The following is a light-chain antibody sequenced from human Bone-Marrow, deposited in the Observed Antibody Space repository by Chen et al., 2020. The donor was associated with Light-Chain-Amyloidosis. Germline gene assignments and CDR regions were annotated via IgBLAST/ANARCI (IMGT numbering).Light chain of an antibody. V-gene: IGLV1-40*01. CDR3: QTYDTTLSDPV. Sequence: QSVLTQPPSVSGAPGQRVTISCAGSSANIGTGYDVHWYQQPPCSAPKVVIYSNSNRPSGVPDRFSGTTAGSSAALVITGVQDEDEADYYCQTYDTTLSDPVFGGGTRLTVL. J-gene: IGLJ2*01. CDR1: SANIGTGYD. CDR2: SNS.